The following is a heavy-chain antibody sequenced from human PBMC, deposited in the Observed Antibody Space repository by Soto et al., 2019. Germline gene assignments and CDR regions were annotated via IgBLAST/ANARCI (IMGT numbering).Heavy chain of an antibody. Sequence: ASVKVSCKASGYTFTSYDINWVRQATGQGLEWMGWMNPNSGNTGYAQKFQGRATMTRNTSISTAYMELSSLRSEDTAVYYCARWGYSSSPDAFDIWGQGTMVTVSS. CDR3: ARWGYSSSPDAFDI. V-gene: IGHV1-8*01. D-gene: IGHD6-13*01. CDR1: GYTFTSYD. J-gene: IGHJ3*02. CDR2: MNPNSGNT.